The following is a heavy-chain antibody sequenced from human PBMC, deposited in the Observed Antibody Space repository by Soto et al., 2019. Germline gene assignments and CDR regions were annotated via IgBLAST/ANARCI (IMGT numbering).Heavy chain of an antibody. Sequence: QVQLQQWGAGLLKPSETLSLTCAVYGGSFSGYYWSWIRQPPGKGLEWIGEINHSGSTNYNPSLKSRVTISVDTSKNQFSLKLSSETAADTAVYYCARGLPSYDSSGYYLYFDYWGQGTLVTVSS. J-gene: IGHJ4*02. CDR3: ARGLPSYDSSGYYLYFDY. CDR1: GGSFSGYY. D-gene: IGHD3-22*01. V-gene: IGHV4-34*01. CDR2: INHSGST.